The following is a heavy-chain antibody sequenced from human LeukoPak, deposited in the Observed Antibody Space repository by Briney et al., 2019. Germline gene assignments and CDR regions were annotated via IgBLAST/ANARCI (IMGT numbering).Heavy chain of an antibody. Sequence: ASVKVSCKASGGTFSSYAISWVRQAPGQGLEWMGGIIPIFGTANYAQKFQGRVTITADKSTSTAYMALRSLRSDDTAVYYCARVNYRPIIKFFDYWGQGTLVTVSS. CDR3: ARVNYRPIIKFFDY. J-gene: IGHJ4*02. CDR1: GGTFSSYA. CDR2: IIPIFGTA. V-gene: IGHV1-69*06. D-gene: IGHD4-11*01.